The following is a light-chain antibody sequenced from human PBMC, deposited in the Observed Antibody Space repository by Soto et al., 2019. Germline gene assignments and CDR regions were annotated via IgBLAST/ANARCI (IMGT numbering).Light chain of an antibody. CDR2: DVT. V-gene: IGLV2-18*02. Sequence: QSALTQPPSVSGSLGQSVAISCTGTSSDVGTYNRVSWYQQPPGTAPKLMIYDVTNRPSGVPDRFSGSKSGNTASLTISGLQAEDEADYYCSSFTSSNTYVFGTGTKLTVL. CDR1: SSDVGTYNR. J-gene: IGLJ1*01. CDR3: SSFTSSNTYV.